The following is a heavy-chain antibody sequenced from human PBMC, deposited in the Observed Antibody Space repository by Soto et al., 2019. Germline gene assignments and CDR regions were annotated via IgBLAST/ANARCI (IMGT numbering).Heavy chain of an antibody. CDR2: IYYSGRT. J-gene: IGHJ4*02. CDR3: GSRIGGDSVYYLDF. D-gene: IGHD2-21*02. V-gene: IGHV4-31*03. CDR1: GVSISSGVYY. Sequence: SETLSLTCTVSGVSISSGVYYWSWIRQRPGKGLEWIGNIYYSGRTYYNPSLKSRVILSVDTSKNHFSLTLRSVTAADSAMYYCGSRIGGDSVYYLDFWRQGAQVTVSS.